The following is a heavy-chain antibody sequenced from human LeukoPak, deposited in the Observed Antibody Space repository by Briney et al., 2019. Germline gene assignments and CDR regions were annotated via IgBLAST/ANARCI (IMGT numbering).Heavy chain of an antibody. CDR2: INSDGSST. Sequence: GGSLSLSCAASVYTFGSYWMHWVRQAPGKGLVWVSRINSDGSSTSYADSVKGRFTISRDNAKNTLYLQMNSLRAEDTAVYYCAKMFQATVATPFDYWGQGTLVTVSS. CDR1: VYTFGSYW. V-gene: IGHV3-74*01. CDR3: AKMFQATVATPFDY. J-gene: IGHJ4*02. D-gene: IGHD4-23*01.